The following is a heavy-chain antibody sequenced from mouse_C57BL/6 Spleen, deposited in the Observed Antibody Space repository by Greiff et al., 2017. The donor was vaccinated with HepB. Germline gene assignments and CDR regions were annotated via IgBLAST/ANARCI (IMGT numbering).Heavy chain of an antibody. V-gene: IGHV2-2*01. Sequence: QVQLQQSGPGLVQPSQSLSITCPVSGFSLTSYGVHWVRQSPGKGLEWLGVIWSGGSTDYNAAFISRLSISKDNSKSQVFFKMNSLQADDTAIYYCARNAGYLWYFDYWGQGTTLTVSS. CDR1: GFSLTSYG. CDR3: ARNAGYLWYFDY. D-gene: IGHD3-1*01. CDR2: IWSGGST. J-gene: IGHJ2*01.